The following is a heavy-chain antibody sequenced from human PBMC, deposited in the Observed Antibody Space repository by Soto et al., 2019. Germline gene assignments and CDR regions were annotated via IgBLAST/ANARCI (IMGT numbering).Heavy chain of an antibody. J-gene: IGHJ4*02. V-gene: IGHV3-33*08. Sequence: GGSLRLSCAASGFTFSGYGMHWVRQAPGKGLEWVAVIWYDGSNKYYADSVKGRFTISRDNSKNTLYLQMNSLRAEDTAVYYCARVVSGWTFDYWGQGTLVTVSS. CDR2: IWYDGSNK. D-gene: IGHD6-19*01. CDR1: GFTFSGYG. CDR3: ARVVSGWTFDY.